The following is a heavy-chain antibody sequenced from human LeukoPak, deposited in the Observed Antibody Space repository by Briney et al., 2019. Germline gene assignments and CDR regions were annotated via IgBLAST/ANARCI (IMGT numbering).Heavy chain of an antibody. D-gene: IGHD5-12*01. CDR2: IYYSGST. J-gene: IGHJ4*02. CDR3: ARTSVRYSGYEQFDY. Sequence: SETLSLTCTVSGGSISSGGYYWSWLRQHPGMGLEWIGYIYYSGSTYYNPSLKSRVTISVDTSKNQFSLKLSSVTAADTAVYYCARTSVRYSGYEQFDYWGQGTLVSVSS. V-gene: IGHV4-31*03. CDR1: GGSISSGGYY.